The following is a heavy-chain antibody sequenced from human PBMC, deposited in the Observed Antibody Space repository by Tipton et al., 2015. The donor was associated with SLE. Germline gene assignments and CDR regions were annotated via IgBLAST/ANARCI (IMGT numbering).Heavy chain of an antibody. CDR2: IQTSGST. V-gene: IGHV4-61*09. CDR3: ARSPNLGYCSGGACYRLDY. CDR1: GFSISSANYY. Sequence: TLSLTCTVSGFSISSANYYWTWIRQPAGKGLQWIGHIQTSGSTNYNPSLKSRGTISVDTSKNQFSLKLTSVTAADTAMYYCARSPNLGYCSGGACYRLDYWAREPWSPSLQ. J-gene: IGHJ4*02. D-gene: IGHD2-15*01.